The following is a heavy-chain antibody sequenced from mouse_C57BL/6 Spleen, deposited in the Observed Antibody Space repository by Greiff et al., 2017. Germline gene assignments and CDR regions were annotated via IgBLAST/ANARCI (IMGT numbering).Heavy chain of an antibody. V-gene: IGHV10-1*01. Sequence: EVQLVESGGGLVQPKGSLKLSCAASGFSFNTYAMNWVRQAPGKGLEWVARIRSKSNNYATYYAESVKDRFTFSRDDSESMLYLQMNNLKTEDTAMYYCVRHRMEYYGSSYAMDYWGQGTSVTVSS. CDR2: IRSKSNNYAT. J-gene: IGHJ4*01. D-gene: IGHD1-1*01. CDR1: GFSFNTYA. CDR3: VRHRMEYYGSSYAMDY.